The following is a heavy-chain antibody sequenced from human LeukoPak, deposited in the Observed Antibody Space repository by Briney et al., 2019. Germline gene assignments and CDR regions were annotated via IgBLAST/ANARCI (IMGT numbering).Heavy chain of an antibody. V-gene: IGHV3-74*01. D-gene: IGHD3-22*01. CDR3: AIGCYYDSSGYCGFDY. CDR1: GVTFSTNW. CDR2: INPDGSST. J-gene: IGHJ4*02. Sequence: GGSLRLSCTASGVTFSTNWMHWVRQAPGKGLVWVSRINPDGSSTNYADSVKGRFTISRDNAKNTLHLQMNSLRVEDTAVYYCAIGCYYDSSGYCGFDYWGQGTLVTVSS.